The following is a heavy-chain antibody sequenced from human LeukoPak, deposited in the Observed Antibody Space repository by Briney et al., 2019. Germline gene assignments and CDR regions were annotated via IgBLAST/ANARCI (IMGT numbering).Heavy chain of an antibody. CDR3: ARDSGHGYNGFDFDY. Sequence: SETLSLTCTVSGYSISSGYYWGWIRQPPGKGLEWIGSIYHSGSTYYNPSLKSRVTISVDTSKNQFSLKLSSVTAADTAVYYCARDSGHGYNGFDFDYWGQGTLVTVSS. D-gene: IGHD5-24*01. CDR2: IYHSGST. J-gene: IGHJ4*02. CDR1: GYSISSGYY. V-gene: IGHV4-38-2*02.